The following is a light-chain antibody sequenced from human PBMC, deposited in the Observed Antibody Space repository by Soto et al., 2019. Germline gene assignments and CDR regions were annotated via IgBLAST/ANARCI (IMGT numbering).Light chain of an antibody. CDR3: LLYYGGAQLGV. J-gene: IGLJ2*01. CDR1: PGAVTSGFY. Sequence: QTVVTQEPSVTVSPGGTVTLTCSSIPGAVTSGFYPNWFQQKPGQAPRALIYNTSNKHSWPPARFSGSLLGGKAALTLSGVQPEDEAEYYCLLYYGGAQLGVFGGGTKLTVL. CDR2: NTS. V-gene: IGLV7-43*01.